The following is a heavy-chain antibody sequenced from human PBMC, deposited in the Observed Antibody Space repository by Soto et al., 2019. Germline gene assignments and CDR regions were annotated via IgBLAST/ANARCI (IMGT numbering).Heavy chain of an antibody. J-gene: IGHJ4*02. V-gene: IGHV3-33*01. CDR3: ARDTEVGELIDY. Sequence: QVQLVESGGGVVQPGRSLRLSCAASGFTFSSYGMHWVRQAPGKGLEWVAVIWYDGSNKYYADSVKGRFTISRDNSKNTLYLQMNSLRAEDTAVYYCARDTEVGELIDYWGQGTLVTVSS. D-gene: IGHD3-10*01. CDR2: IWYDGSNK. CDR1: GFTFSSYG.